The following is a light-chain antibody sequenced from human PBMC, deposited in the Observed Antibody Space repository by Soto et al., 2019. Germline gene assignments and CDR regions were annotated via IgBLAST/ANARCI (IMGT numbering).Light chain of an antibody. CDR1: TGPVTSGHY. CDR2: DTT. J-gene: IGLJ3*02. Sequence: AVVTQEPSVTVSPGETVALTCGSTTGPVTSGHYPYWLQQKPGQAPRTLISDTTIRYAWTPARFSGSLLGDKAALTLSGAQPEDEADYYCFLSYSGAWVFGGGTKLTVL. CDR3: FLSYSGAWV. V-gene: IGLV7-46*01.